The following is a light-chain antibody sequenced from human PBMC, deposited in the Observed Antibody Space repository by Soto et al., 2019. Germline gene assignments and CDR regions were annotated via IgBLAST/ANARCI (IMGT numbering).Light chain of an antibody. CDR2: DAS. V-gene: IGKV3-11*01. CDR3: QQRSNWTPIT. J-gene: IGKJ5*01. CDR1: QSVSSY. Sequence: EIVLTQSPATLSLSPVERATLSCIASQSVSSYLAWYQQKPGQAPRLLIYDASNRATGIPARFSGSGSGTDFTLTISSLEPEDFAVYYCQQRSNWTPITFGQGTRLEIK.